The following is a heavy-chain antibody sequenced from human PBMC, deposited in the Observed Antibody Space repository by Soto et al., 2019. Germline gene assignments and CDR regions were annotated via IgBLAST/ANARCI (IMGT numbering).Heavy chain of an antibody. D-gene: IGHD3-22*01. V-gene: IGHV3-11*01. J-gene: IGHJ4*02. CDR1: GFIFSYYY. CDR3: ARDRGYYDSSGYFDY. Sequence: GSLRRSFAASGFIFSYYYMSWIRQAPGKGLEWISYISSSDNIIYYADSVKGRFTISRDNAKNSLYLQMNSLRAEDTAVYYCARDRGYYDSSGYFDYWGQGTLVTVSS. CDR2: ISSSDNII.